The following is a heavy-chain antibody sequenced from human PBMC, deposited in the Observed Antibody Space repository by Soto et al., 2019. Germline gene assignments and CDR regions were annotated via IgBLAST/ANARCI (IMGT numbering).Heavy chain of an antibody. V-gene: IGHV3-72*01. J-gene: IGHJ4*02. CDR3: VRAKFTNSRFNFDF. Sequence: EVQLVESGGGLVQPGGSLRLSCAVSGFTFSDHHMDWVRQTPGKWLEWVGRSRNKDNSHTTEYAASVKGRFTISRDESKNSLFLQMNSLQTADTAVYFCVRAKFTNSRFNFDFWGQGTLVTVSS. CDR1: GFTFSDHH. CDR2: SRNKDNSHTT. D-gene: IGHD2-2*01.